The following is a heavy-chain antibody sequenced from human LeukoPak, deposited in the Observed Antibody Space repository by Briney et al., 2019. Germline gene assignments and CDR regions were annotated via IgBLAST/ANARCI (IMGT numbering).Heavy chain of an antibody. CDR2: IYYSGST. J-gene: IGHJ6*03. CDR3: ARHTLYNYYYMDV. V-gene: IGHV4-59*08. CDR1: GGSLSSYY. Sequence: PSETLSLTCTVSGGSLSSYYWSWIRQPPGKGLERIGNIYYSGSTNYNPSLKSRVTISVDTSKNQFSLKLSSVTAADTAVYYCARHTLYNYYYMDVWGKGTTVTVSS.